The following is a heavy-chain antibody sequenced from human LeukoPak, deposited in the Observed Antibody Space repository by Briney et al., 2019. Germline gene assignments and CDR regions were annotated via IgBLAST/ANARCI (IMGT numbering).Heavy chain of an antibody. J-gene: IGHJ4*02. D-gene: IGHD2-2*01. V-gene: IGHV3-64D*09. CDR2: ISSNGGST. CDR1: GFTFSTYA. CDR3: VKGYCTSISCYPDY. Sequence: GGSLRLSCSASGFTFSTYAMHWVRQAPGKGLEYVSAISSNGGSTYYADSVKGRFTISRDNSKNTLYLQMSSLRVEDTAVYYCVKGYCTSISCYPDYWGQGTLLTVSS.